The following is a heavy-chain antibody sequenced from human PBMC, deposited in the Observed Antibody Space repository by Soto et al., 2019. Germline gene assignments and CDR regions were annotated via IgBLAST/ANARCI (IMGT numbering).Heavy chain of an antibody. J-gene: IGHJ4*02. CDR3: ASELATGY. CDR1: GFTFSSHW. V-gene: IGHV3-74*01. Sequence: GGSLRLSCAASGFTFSSHWMHWVRQAPGKGLVWVSRINNDGSSTIYADSVKGRFTVSRDNAKNTLYLQMNSLRAEDTAVYYCASELATGYWGQGTLVTAPQ. CDR2: INNDGSST. D-gene: IGHD1-1*01.